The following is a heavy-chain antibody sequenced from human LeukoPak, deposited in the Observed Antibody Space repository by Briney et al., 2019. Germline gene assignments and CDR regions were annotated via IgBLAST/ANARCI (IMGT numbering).Heavy chain of an antibody. CDR2: IYTSGST. D-gene: IGHD3-22*01. CDR3: ARVTGYMIEDYFDY. CDR1: GFSFSSYE. J-gene: IGHJ4*02. V-gene: IGHV4-59*10. Sequence: GSLRLSCAASGFSFSSYEMNWVRQAPGKGLEWIGRIYTSGSTNHNPSLKSRVTISVDTSRNQFSLKLSSVTAADTAVYYCARVTGYMIEDYFDYWGQGTLVTVSS.